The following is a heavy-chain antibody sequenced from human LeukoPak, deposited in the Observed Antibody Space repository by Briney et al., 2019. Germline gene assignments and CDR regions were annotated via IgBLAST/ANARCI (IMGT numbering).Heavy chain of an antibody. CDR2: IIPIFGTA. CDR3: ARGPIVGAESDY. Sequence: SVKVPCKASVGTFSSYAISWVRQAPGQGLEWMGRIIPIFGTANYAQKFQGRVTITTDESTSTAYMELSSLRSEDTAVYYCARGPIVGAESDYWGQGTLVTVSS. J-gene: IGHJ4*02. D-gene: IGHD1-26*01. V-gene: IGHV1-69*05. CDR1: VGTFSSYA.